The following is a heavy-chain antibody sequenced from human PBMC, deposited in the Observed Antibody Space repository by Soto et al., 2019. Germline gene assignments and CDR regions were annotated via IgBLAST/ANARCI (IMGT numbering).Heavy chain of an antibody. CDR2: ISGSGGST. Sequence: GGSLRLSCAASGFTFSSYAMSWVRQAPGKGLEWVSAISGSGGSTYYADSLKGRFTISGDNSKNTLYLEMNSLRAEGTAVYYCAKDLPPLFGVVIPPYNWFDPWGQGTLVTVSS. CDR3: AKDLPPLFGVVIPPYNWFDP. V-gene: IGHV3-23*01. J-gene: IGHJ5*02. CDR1: GFTFSSYA. D-gene: IGHD3-3*01.